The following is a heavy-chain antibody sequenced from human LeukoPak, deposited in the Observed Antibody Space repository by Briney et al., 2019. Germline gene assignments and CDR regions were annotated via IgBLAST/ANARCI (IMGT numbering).Heavy chain of an antibody. CDR3: ARGHPNCSSTSCWFDP. Sequence: SEPLSLICAVYGGSFSGYYWSWIRQPPGKGLEWIGEINHSGSTNYNPSLKSRVTISVDTSKNQFSLKLSSVTAADTAVYYCARGHPNCSSTSCWFDPWGQGTLVTVSS. CDR2: INHSGST. CDR1: GGSFSGYY. D-gene: IGHD2-2*01. J-gene: IGHJ5*02. V-gene: IGHV4-34*01.